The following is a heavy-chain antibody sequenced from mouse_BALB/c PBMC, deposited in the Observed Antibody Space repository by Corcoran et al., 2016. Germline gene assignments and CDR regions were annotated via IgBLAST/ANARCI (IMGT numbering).Heavy chain of an antibody. D-gene: IGHD2-13*01. Sequence: LVKTGASVKISCKASGYSSTGYYMHWVKQSHGKSLEWMRYISCYNVATSYKQKFKGKATFTVDTSSNTAYMQFNSLTSEDSAVYYCARGEDYCEGNAMDYWGQGTAVTVSS. CDR3: ARGEDYCEGNAMDY. CDR2: ISCYNVAT. J-gene: IGHJ4*01. CDR1: GYSSTGYY. V-gene: IGHV1S34*01.